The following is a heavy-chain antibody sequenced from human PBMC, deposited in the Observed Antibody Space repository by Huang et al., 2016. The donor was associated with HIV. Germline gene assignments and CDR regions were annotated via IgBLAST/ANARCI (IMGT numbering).Heavy chain of an antibody. CDR1: GFIFNDFA. D-gene: IGHD2-21*01. CDR3: SPSGDDYFYFYMDV. CDR2: VRSKAFGGAS. Sequence: GFIFNDFAINWFRQSPGKGLVWIGFVRSKAFGGASKTAPSVKDRFTVSRDEAKNVAFLQMENLQVDDTAVYYCSPSGDDYFYFYMDVWGNGTTVIVS. V-gene: IGHV3-49*03. J-gene: IGHJ6*03.